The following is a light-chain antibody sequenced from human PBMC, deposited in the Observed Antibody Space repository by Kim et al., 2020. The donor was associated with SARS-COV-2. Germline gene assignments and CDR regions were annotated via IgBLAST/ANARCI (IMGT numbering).Light chain of an antibody. J-gene: IGLJ3*02. Sequence: SVALEQTARSTCGENNSGSKNVHWYKQKPGQARVLVIYRDSNRPSGIPERFSGSNSGNTATLTISRAQAGDEADYYCQVWDSSTWVFGGGTQLTVL. V-gene: IGLV3-9*01. CDR1: NSGSKN. CDR3: QVWDSSTWV. CDR2: RDS.